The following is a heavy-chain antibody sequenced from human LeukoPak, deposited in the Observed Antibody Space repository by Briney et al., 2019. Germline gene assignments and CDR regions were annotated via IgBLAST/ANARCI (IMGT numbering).Heavy chain of an antibody. J-gene: IGHJ4*02. CDR1: GFTFSSYW. CDR2: IKQNGSEK. Sequence: GGSLRLSCAASGFTFSSYWMSWVRQAPGKGLEWVANIKQNGSEKYYVDSVEGRFTISRDNAKNSLYLQMNSLRAEDTAVYYCARRYCSSVSCRSFDYWGQGTLVTVSS. CDR3: ARRYCSSVSCRSFDY. D-gene: IGHD2-15*01. V-gene: IGHV3-7*01.